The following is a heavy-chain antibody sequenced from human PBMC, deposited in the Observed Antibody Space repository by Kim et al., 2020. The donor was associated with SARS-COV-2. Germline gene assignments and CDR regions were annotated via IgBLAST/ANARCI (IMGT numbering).Heavy chain of an antibody. Sequence: TNYNPSLKSRVTISVDKSKNQFSLKLSSVTAADTAVYYCAAFPYDPDGNYWGQGTLVTVSS. V-gene: IGHV4-4*02. J-gene: IGHJ4*02. CDR3: AAFPYDPDGNY. D-gene: IGHD5-12*01. CDR2: T.